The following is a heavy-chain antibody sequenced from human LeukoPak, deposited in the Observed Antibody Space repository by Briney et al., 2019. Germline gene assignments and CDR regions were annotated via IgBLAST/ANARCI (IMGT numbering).Heavy chain of an antibody. J-gene: IGHJ4*02. D-gene: IGHD5-24*01. CDR2: ITGSGGST. Sequence: GGSLRLPCAASGFTFSSYAMSWVRQAPGKGLEWVSAITGSGGSTYYADSVKGRFTISRDNSKNTLYLQMNSLRAEDTAVYYCAKLIREMATTPFDYWGQGTLVTVSS. V-gene: IGHV3-23*01. CDR3: AKLIREMATTPFDY. CDR1: GFTFSSYA.